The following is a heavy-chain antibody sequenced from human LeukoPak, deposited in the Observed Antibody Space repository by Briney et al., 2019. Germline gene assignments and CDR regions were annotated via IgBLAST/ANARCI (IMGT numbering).Heavy chain of an antibody. D-gene: IGHD5-12*01. CDR2: VSYDGNNK. J-gene: IGHJ3*02. V-gene: IGHV3-30-3*01. CDR1: GFTFSSYA. CDR3: ARAPVYSAYDSVGPGDAFDI. Sequence: PGRSLRLSCAASGFTFSSYAIHWVRRAPGKGLEWVAVVSYDGNNKYYADTVKGRFTVSRDNSKSTLYLQMNSLRAEDTAVYYCARAPVYSAYDSVGPGDAFDIWGQGTMVTVSS.